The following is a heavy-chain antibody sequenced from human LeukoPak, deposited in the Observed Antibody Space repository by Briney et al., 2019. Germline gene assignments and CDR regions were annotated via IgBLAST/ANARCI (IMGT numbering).Heavy chain of an antibody. CDR2: ISYDGSNK. CDR3: ARAKEGNWFDP. Sequence: GRSLRLSCAASGFTFSSYAMHWVRQAPGKGLEWVAVISYDGSNKYYADSVKGRFTISRDNSKNTLYLQMNSLRAEDTAVYYCARAKEGNWFDPWGQGTLVTVSS. J-gene: IGHJ5*02. CDR1: GFTFSSYA. V-gene: IGHV3-30-3*01.